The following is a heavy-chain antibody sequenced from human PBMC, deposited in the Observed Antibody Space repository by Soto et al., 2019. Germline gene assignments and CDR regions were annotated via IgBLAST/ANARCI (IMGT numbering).Heavy chain of an antibody. J-gene: IGHJ4*02. CDR1: GYTFTSYY. D-gene: IGHD3-22*01. Sequence: ASVKVSCKASGYTFTSYYMHWVRQAPGQGLEWMGIINPSGGSTSYAQKFQGRVTMTRDTSTSTVYMELSSLRSEDTAVYYCARVGSSGYYYTASDYWGQGTLVTVSS. CDR3: ARVGSSGYYYTASDY. V-gene: IGHV1-46*01. CDR2: INPSGGST.